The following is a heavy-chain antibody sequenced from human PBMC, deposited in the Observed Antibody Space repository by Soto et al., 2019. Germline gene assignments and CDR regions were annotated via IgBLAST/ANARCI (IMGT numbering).Heavy chain of an antibody. CDR3: ARDRLAAGPRVWFDP. Sequence: SVEVCCKASGGTFSSYAISWVRQAPGQGLEWMGGIIPIFGTANYAQKFQGRVTITADESTSTAYMELSSLRSEDTAVYYCARDRLAAGPRVWFDPWGQGTLVTVSS. J-gene: IGHJ5*02. D-gene: IGHD6-13*01. V-gene: IGHV1-69*13. CDR1: GGTFSSYA. CDR2: IIPIFGTA.